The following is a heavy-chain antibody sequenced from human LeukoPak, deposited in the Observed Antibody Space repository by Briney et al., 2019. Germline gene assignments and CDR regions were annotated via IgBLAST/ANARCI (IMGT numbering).Heavy chain of an antibody. CDR1: GGSISSITYY. V-gene: IGHV3-11*04. CDR3: VRDRDYAFDF. CDR2: SNTDGTI. Sequence: LSLTCTVSGGSISSITYYWGWIRQPPGKGLEWISYSNTDGTISYADSVKGRFTISRDNAENSLYLQMNSLRDEDTAVYFCVRDRDYAFDFWGQGTMVTVSS. J-gene: IGHJ3*01.